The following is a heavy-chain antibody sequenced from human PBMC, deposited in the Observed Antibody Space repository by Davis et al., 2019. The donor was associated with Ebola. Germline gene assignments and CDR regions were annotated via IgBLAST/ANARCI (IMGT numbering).Heavy chain of an antibody. J-gene: IGHJ4*02. CDR3: SPSYGGKDY. CDR2: ISYDGNNQ. D-gene: IGHD4-23*01. V-gene: IGHV3-30*03. CDR1: GFTFSKFD. Sequence: GESLKISCAVSGFTFSKFDMHWVRQVPGKGLEWLAVISYDGNNQQYEDSVKGRFTISRDNSKNTLYLQMNSLRVEDTAVYYCSPSYGGKDYWGQGTLVTVSS.